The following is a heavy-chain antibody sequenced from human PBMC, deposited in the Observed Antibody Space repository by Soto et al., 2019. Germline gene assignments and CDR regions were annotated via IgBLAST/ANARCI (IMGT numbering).Heavy chain of an antibody. J-gene: IGHJ4*02. D-gene: IGHD1-7*01. CDR1: GGSFSGYY. CDR3: ARHNGNLYDY. V-gene: IGHV4-34*01. CDR2: INHSGST. Sequence: SETLSLTCAVYGGSFSGYYWSWIRQPPGKGLEWIGEINHSGSTNYNPSLKSRVTISVDTSKNQFSLKLSSVTAADTAVYYCARHNGNLYDYWGQGTLVTVSS.